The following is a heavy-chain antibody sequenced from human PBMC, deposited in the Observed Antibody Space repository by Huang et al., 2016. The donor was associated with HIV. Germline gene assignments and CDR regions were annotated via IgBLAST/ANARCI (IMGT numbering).Heavy chain of an antibody. CDR1: GFTFGDFN. D-gene: IGHD2-15*01. Sequence: EVQLVESGGGLVQPGTSLRRSCAASGFTFGDFNRNWVRQAPGKGLEWISYISSRSNSKLYADSVKGRFTISRDNARNSLYLQLKSLRVEDTAVYYCARESCSGGTCYLFDFWGQGVLVTVSS. J-gene: IGHJ4*02. V-gene: IGHV3-48*04. CDR2: ISSRSNSK. CDR3: ARESCSGGTCYLFDF.